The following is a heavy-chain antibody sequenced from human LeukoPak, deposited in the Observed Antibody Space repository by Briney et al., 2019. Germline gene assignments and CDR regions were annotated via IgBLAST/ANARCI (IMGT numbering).Heavy chain of an antibody. CDR3: ARGDYSLSSYYYYYMDV. V-gene: IGHV4-59*01. J-gene: IGHJ6*03. D-gene: IGHD4-11*01. CDR2: IYYSGST. Sequence: SGTLSLTCTVSGGSISSYYWSWIRQPPGKGLEWIGYIYYSGSTNYNPSLRSRVTISVDTSKNQFSLKLSSVTAADTAVYYCARGDYSLSSYYYYYMDVWGKGTTVTVSS. CDR1: GGSISSYY.